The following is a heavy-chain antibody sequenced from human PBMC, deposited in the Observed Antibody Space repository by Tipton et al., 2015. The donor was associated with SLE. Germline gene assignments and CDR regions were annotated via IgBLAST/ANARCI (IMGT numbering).Heavy chain of an antibody. CDR2: PYDTDDT. D-gene: IGHD6-6*01. Sequence: TLSLTCTVSGGSIRNHYWTWIRQSPGKGLEFIGSPYDTDDTTSHPSLRSRVTMSKDTSKNQFSLSLSSVSAADTAVYYCARLGGYSTSSYYFDLWGRGTLVTVSS. CDR3: ARLGGYSTSSYYFDL. V-gene: IGHV4-59*11. CDR1: GGSIRNHY. J-gene: IGHJ2*01.